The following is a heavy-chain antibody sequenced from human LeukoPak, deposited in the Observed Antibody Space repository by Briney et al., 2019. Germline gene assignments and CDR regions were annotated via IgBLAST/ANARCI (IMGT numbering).Heavy chain of an antibody. J-gene: IGHJ4*02. CDR2: ITNDGEST. CDR3: AAERHMYYHY. V-gene: IGHV3-43*01. CDR1: GFKFDDYT. D-gene: IGHD2-8*01. Sequence: GGSLRLSCAASGFKFDDYTVHWVRQAPGKGLEWVALITNDGESTFYADSMRGRFTISRDNTENSLHLQVNSLRVDDTALYHCAAERHMYYHYWGQGTLVTVSS.